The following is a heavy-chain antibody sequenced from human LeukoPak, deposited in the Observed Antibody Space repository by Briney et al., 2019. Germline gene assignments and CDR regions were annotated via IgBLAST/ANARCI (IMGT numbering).Heavy chain of an antibody. CDR2: ISSSSSYI. Sequence: WGSLRLSCAASGFTFSSYSMNWVRQAPGKGLEWVSSISSSSSYIYYADSVKGRFTISRDNAKNTLYLQMSSLRAEDTAVYYCARGGRFGELSSSLWGQGTLVTVSS. D-gene: IGHD3-10*01. CDR3: ARGGRFGELSSSL. J-gene: IGHJ4*02. CDR1: GFTFSSYS. V-gene: IGHV3-21*01.